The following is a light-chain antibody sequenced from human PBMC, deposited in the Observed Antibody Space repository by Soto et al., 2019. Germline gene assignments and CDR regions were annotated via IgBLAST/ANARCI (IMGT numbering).Light chain of an antibody. J-gene: IGLJ2*01. V-gene: IGLV1-51*01. CDR1: SSNVGNNY. CDR2: DNN. CDR3: GAWDSSLMGVV. Sequence: QSVLTQPPSVSAAPGQKVTISCSGSSSNVGNNYVSWYQQLPGTAPKLLIYDNNKRPSGIPDRFSGSKSATSATLDITALQTGDEADYYCGAWDSSLMGVVFGGGTKLT.